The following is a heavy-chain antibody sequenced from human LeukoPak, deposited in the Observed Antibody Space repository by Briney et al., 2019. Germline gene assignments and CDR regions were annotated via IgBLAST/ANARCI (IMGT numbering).Heavy chain of an antibody. CDR2: IYSGGST. CDR1: GFTVSSNY. CDR3: ARGANVAGTAGGYFDY. D-gene: IGHD6-19*01. V-gene: IGHV3-66*01. Sequence: GGSLRLSCAASGFTVSSNYMSWVRQAPGKGLEWVLVIYSGGSTYYADSVKGRFTISRDNSKNTLYLQMNSLRAEDTAVYYCARGANVAGTAGGYFDYWGQGTLVTVSS. J-gene: IGHJ4*02.